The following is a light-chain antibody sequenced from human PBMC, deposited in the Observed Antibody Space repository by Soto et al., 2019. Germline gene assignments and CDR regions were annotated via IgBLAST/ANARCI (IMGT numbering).Light chain of an antibody. CDR2: AAS. Sequence: DIQMTQSPSSLSASVGDRVTITCRAGQSISSYLNWYQQKPGKAPKLLIYAASSLQSGVPSRFSGSGSETDFTLTISSLQPEDFATYYCQQSYRTPQTFGQGTKLEIK. CDR1: QSISSY. CDR3: QQSYRTPQT. J-gene: IGKJ2*01. V-gene: IGKV1-39*01.